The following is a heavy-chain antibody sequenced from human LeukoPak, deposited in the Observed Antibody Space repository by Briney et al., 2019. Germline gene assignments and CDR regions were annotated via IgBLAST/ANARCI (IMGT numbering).Heavy chain of an antibody. J-gene: IGHJ4*02. D-gene: IGHD3-22*01. V-gene: IGHV3-9*01. Sequence: GGSLRLSCAASGFTFDDYAMHWVRQAPGKGLEWDSGISWNSGSIGYADSVKGRFTISRDNAKNSLYLQMNSLRAEDTALYYCAKGLGSGYSSGYGYWGQGTLVTVSS. CDR3: AKGLGSGYSSGYGY. CDR2: ISWNSGSI. CDR1: GFTFDDYA.